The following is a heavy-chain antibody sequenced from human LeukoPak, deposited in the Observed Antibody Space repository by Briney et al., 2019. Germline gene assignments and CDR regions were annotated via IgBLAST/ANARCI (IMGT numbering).Heavy chain of an antibody. CDR3: ARVYSLAAGTGRADLYYSDY. J-gene: IGHJ4*02. Sequence: KSSETLSLTCTVSGGSISSYYWSWVRQPPGKGLEWIGYIYYSGSTNYNPSLKSRVTISVDTSKNQYSLKLSSVTAADTAVYYCARVYSLAAGTGRADLYYSDYWGQGTLVTVSS. CDR1: GGSISSYY. CDR2: IYYSGST. D-gene: IGHD6-13*01. V-gene: IGHV4-59*01.